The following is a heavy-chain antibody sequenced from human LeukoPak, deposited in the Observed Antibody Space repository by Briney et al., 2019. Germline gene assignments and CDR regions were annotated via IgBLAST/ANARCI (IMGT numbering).Heavy chain of an antibody. V-gene: IGHV3-9*01. Sequence: GGPLRLSCAATGFTFKDYGMHWVRQPPGKGLEWVSSINWNGGGTDYADSVKGRFTISRDNAKNSLYLQLSSLRPEDTALYYCAKHMRATNTYSFFGLDVWGQGTLVTVSS. D-gene: IGHD1-26*01. J-gene: IGHJ4*02. CDR1: GFTFKDYG. CDR2: INWNGGGT. CDR3: AKHMRATNTYSFFGLDV.